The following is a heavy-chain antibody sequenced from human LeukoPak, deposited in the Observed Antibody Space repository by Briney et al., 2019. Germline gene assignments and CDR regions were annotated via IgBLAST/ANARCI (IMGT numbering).Heavy chain of an antibody. D-gene: IGHD4-11*01. CDR1: GFTFDDYT. V-gene: IGHV3-43*01. J-gene: IGHJ2*01. CDR3: AKGYSNYADWYFEL. Sequence: PGGSLRFSCAAAGFTFDDYTLHWVRQAPGKGLEWVSLITWDSGGTYYADPVKGRFTISRYNSKDSLYLQMSSLRTEDTALYNCAKGYSNYADWYFELWGRSTLVTASS. CDR2: ITWDSGGT.